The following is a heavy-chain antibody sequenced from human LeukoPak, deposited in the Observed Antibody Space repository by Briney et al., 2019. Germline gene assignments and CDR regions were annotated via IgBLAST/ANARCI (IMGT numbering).Heavy chain of an antibody. Sequence: SVKVSCKASGGTFSSYAISWVRQAPGQGLEWMGGIIPIFGTANYAQKFQGRVTITADESTSTAYMELSSLRSEDTAVYYCAREQYCSSTSCTDAFDIWGQGTIVTVSS. D-gene: IGHD2-2*01. V-gene: IGHV1-69*01. CDR1: GGTFSSYA. CDR3: AREQYCSSTSCTDAFDI. J-gene: IGHJ3*02. CDR2: IIPIFGTA.